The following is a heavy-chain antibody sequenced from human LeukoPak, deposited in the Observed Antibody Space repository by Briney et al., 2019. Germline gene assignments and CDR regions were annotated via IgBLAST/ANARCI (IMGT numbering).Heavy chain of an antibody. Sequence: SETLSLTCTVSGGSISSGSYYRSWIRQPAGKGLEWIGRIYTSGSTNYNPSLKSRVTISVDTSKNQFSLKLSSVTAADTAVYYCARDSDSSSWYWYYGMDVWGQGTTVTVSS. CDR1: GGSISSGSYY. J-gene: IGHJ6*02. D-gene: IGHD6-13*01. CDR2: IYTSGST. CDR3: ARDSDSSSWYWYYGMDV. V-gene: IGHV4-61*02.